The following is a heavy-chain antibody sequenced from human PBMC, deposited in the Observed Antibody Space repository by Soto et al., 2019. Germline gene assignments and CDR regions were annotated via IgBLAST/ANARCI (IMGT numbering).Heavy chain of an antibody. Sequence: SETLSLTCTVPGGSISSYYWSWIRQPAGKGLEWIGRIYTSGSTYYNPSLKSRVTISVDTSKNQFSLKLSSVTAADTAVYYCRRDDYSGMDVWGQGTTVTVSS. CDR3: RRDDYSGMDV. CDR2: IYTSGST. CDR1: GGSISSYY. J-gene: IGHJ6*02. V-gene: IGHV4-4*07.